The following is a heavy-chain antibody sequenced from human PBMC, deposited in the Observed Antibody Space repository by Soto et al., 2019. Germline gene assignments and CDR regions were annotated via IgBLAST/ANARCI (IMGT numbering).Heavy chain of an antibody. CDR3: ARAIQTRWGNSHGDDAFDI. CDR2: ISYDGSNK. J-gene: IGHJ3*02. CDR1: GFTFSSYA. Sequence: QVQLVESGGGVVQPGRSLRLSCAASGFTFSSYAMHWVRQAPGKGLEWVAVISYDGSNKYYADSVKGRFTISRDNSKNPRYLQMNSLRAEDTAVYYCARAIQTRWGNSHGDDAFDIWGQGTMVTVSS. D-gene: IGHD3-16*01. V-gene: IGHV3-30-3*01.